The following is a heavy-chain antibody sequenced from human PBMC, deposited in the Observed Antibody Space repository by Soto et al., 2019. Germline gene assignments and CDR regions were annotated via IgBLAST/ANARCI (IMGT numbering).Heavy chain of an antibody. CDR1: GFSLTTSGVG. CDR2: IYWDDDT. CDR3: AHRVLRSVFGLVTTTAIYFDF. D-gene: IGHD3-3*01. Sequence: QITLNESGPTLVKPTQTLTLTCTFSGFSLTTSGVGVGWIRQSPGKAPEWLALIYWDDDTRYSPSLNSRLTITKDTSNNQGVLTMANLDPADTATYYCAHRVLRSVFGLVTTTAIYFDFWGQGTPVAVSS. V-gene: IGHV2-5*02. J-gene: IGHJ4*02.